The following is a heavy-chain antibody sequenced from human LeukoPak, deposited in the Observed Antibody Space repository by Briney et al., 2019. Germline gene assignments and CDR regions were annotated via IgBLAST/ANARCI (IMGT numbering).Heavy chain of an antibody. J-gene: IGHJ4*02. CDR1: VHSISSCCY. CDR3: ARDRRGNDEFDY. D-gene: IGHD5-12*01. CDR2: IYHSGST. V-gene: IGHV4-38-2*02. Sequence: SETLSLTCAVSVHSISSCCYWGWIRQPPGKGLEWIGSIYHSGSTHYNVSLKSRVTMSVDTSKNQFSLKLSSVTAEDTAVYYCARDRRGNDEFDYWGQGILVTVSS.